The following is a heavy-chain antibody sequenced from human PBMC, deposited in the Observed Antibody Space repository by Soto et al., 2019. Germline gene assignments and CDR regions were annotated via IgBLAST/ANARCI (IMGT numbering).Heavy chain of an antibody. CDR2: IKQDGSEK. D-gene: IGHD6-19*01. Sequence: GGSLRLSCAASGFTFSSYWMSWVRQAPGKGLEWVANIKQDGSEKYYVDSVKGRFTISRDNAKNSLYLQMNSLRAEDTAVYYCARVVMGGWYYFDYWGQGTLVTVSS. V-gene: IGHV3-7*03. J-gene: IGHJ4*02. CDR3: ARVVMGGWYYFDY. CDR1: GFTFSSYW.